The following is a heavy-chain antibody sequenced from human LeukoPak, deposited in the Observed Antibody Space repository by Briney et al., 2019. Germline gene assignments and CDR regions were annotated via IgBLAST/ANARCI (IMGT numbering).Heavy chain of an antibody. J-gene: IGHJ4*02. D-gene: IGHD3-10*01. CDR3: ARLQYSFLYGSGSYGVDY. CDR1: GFTFSSYS. Sequence: PGGSLRLSCAASGFTFSSYSMNWVRQAPGRGLEWVSSISSSSSYIYYADSVKGRFTISRDNAKNSLYLQMNSLRAEDTAVYYCARLQYSFLYGSGSYGVDYWGQGTLVTVSS. V-gene: IGHV3-21*01. CDR2: ISSSSSYI.